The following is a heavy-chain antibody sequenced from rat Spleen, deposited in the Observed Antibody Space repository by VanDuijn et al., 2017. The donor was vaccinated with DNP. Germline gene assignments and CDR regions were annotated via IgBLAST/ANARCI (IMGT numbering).Heavy chain of an antibody. J-gene: IGHJ2*01. CDR2: IIYDGSHT. V-gene: IGHV5S10*01. Sequence: EVQLVESGGGVVQPGKSLKLSCAASGFSFSDSAMAWVRQSPKMGLEWVATIIYDGSHTFYRDSVQGRFIISRDNTKTTLNLTMDSLRSEDTATYCGVTRGKYGGYDYWGQGVMVTVFS. CDR3: VTRGKYGGYDY. CDR1: GFSFSDSA. D-gene: IGHD1-11*01.